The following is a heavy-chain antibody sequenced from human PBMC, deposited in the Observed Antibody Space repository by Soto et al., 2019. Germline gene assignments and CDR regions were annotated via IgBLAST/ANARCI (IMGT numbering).Heavy chain of an antibody. CDR1: GFSFSDYY. Sequence: GESLKISCAASGFSFSDYYMSWIRQAPGKGLEWVSYISNGGSSIYYADSVKGRFTISRDNAKNSLYLQMNSLRAEDTAVYYCARVGTTDYYYYMDVWGEGTTVTVSS. CDR3: ARVGTTDYYYYMDV. CDR2: ISNGGSSI. J-gene: IGHJ6*03. D-gene: IGHD1-7*01. V-gene: IGHV3-11*01.